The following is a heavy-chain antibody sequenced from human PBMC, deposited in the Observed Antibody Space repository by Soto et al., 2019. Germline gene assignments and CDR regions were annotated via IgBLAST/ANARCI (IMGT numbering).Heavy chain of an antibody. CDR2: IHYSGST. CDR1: GGSISPYY. Sequence: PSETLSLTCTVSGGSISPYYWSWIRQPPGKGLEWIGYIHYSGSTNYNPSLKSRVTISMDTSRNQFSLKLNSVTAADTAVYYCARHGKTQYYFDYWGQGTLVTVSS. D-gene: IGHD2-15*01. CDR3: ARHGKTQYYFDY. V-gene: IGHV4-59*01. J-gene: IGHJ4*02.